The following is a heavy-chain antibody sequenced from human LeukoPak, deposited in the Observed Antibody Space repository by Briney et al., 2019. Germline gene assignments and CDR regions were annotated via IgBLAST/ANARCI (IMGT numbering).Heavy chain of an antibody. CDR1: GFTFNNHA. CDR3: ARAPDSSRYYDPLEH. CDR2: IAYDGNNK. V-gene: IGHV3-30*01. J-gene: IGHJ4*02. Sequence: GRSLTVSFAASGFTFNNHAMHWVRQAPGKGLEWVTVIAYDGNNKYYADSVKGRFTISRDNSKNTLYLQMNSLRTEDTAVFYCARAPDSSRYYDPLEHRGQGTLVTVSS. D-gene: IGHD3-22*01.